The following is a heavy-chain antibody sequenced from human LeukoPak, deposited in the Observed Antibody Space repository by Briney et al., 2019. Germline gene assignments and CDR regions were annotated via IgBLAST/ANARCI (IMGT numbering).Heavy chain of an antibody. CDR3: ARGRGGYCSGGSCYNLPSDP. CDR1: GGSFSGYY. Sequence: SETLSLTCAVYGGSFSGYYWSWIRQPPGKGLEWIGEINHSGSTNYNPSLKSRVTISVDTSKNQFSLKLSSVTAADTAVYYCARGRGGYCSGGSCYNLPSDPWGQGTLVTVSS. V-gene: IGHV4-34*01. CDR2: INHSGST. J-gene: IGHJ5*02. D-gene: IGHD2-15*01.